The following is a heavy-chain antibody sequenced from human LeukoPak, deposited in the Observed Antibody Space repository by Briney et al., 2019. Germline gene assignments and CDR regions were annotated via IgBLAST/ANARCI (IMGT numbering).Heavy chain of an antibody. CDR3: ARAGDYGSSGYYHFDF. V-gene: IGHV1-18*01. J-gene: IGHJ4*02. CDR1: GYTFTSYG. D-gene: IGHD3-22*01. CDR2: ISGYNGNT. Sequence: ASVKVSCKASGYTFTSYGISWVRQAPGQGLEWMGWISGYNGNTKYSQNFQGRVTMTTDTSTSTAYVDLRSLRSDDTAVYYCARAGDYGSSGYYHFDFWGQGTLVTVSS.